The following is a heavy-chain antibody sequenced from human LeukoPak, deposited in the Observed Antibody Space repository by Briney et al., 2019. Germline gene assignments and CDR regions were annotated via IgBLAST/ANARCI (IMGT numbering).Heavy chain of an antibody. V-gene: IGHV6-1*01. J-gene: IGHJ4*02. CDR2: TYYRSKWYY. CDR1: GDIVSSNSVS. CDR3: ARDRPNSSGWTPLDY. D-gene: IGHD6-19*01. Sequence: ASQTLSLTCALSGDIVSSNSVSWNWIRQSPSRGLEWLGRTYYRSKWYYDYALSVKSRITVNPDTSKNQFSLQLNSVTPEDTAVYYCARDRPNSSGWTPLDYWGQGTLVTVSS.